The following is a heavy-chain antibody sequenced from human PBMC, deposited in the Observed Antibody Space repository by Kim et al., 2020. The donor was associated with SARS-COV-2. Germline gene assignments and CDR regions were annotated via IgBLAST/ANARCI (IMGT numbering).Heavy chain of an antibody. V-gene: IGHV4-39*07. CDR1: GGSISSNSYD. J-gene: IGHJ4*02. D-gene: IGHD1-26*01. CDR2: MYYSGGT. CDR3: VRGSRAIVGATGFDY. Sequence: SETLSLTCTGSGGSISSNSYDWGWIRQPPGKGLEWIRSMYYSGGTCYNPCLKSRVSIPADTSKNQFSLKLSSVTAADAAVYYCVRGSRAIVGATGFDYWGQRTLVTVSS.